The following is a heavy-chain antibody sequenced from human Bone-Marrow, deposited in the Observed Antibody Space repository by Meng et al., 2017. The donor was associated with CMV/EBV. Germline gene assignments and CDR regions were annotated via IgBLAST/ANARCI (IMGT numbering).Heavy chain of an antibody. Sequence: ASVKVSCKASGYTFTSYGISWVRQAPGQGLEWMGWISAYNGNTNYAQKLQGRVTMTTDTSTSTAYMELRSLRSDDTAVYYCARERFQLLLSIYYYYGMDVWGQGTTVPVSS. CDR2: ISAYNGNT. J-gene: IGHJ6*02. D-gene: IGHD2-2*01. V-gene: IGHV1-18*01. CDR1: GYTFTSYG. CDR3: ARERFQLLLSIYYYYGMDV.